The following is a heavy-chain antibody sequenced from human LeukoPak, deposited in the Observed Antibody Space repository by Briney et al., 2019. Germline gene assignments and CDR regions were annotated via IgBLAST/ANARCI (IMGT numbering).Heavy chain of an antibody. V-gene: IGHV1-69*13. J-gene: IGHJ4*02. CDR2: IIPIFTTP. CDR1: GGTFSSYA. Sequence: ASGKVSCKASGGTFSSYAISGVRQAPGQGLEWMGGIIPIFTTPNYAQKFQGRVTITADESTSTAYMELSSLRSEDTAVYYCARGRRYCSSTSCYRDFDYWGQGTLVTVSS. D-gene: IGHD2-2*01. CDR3: ARGRRYCSSTSCYRDFDY.